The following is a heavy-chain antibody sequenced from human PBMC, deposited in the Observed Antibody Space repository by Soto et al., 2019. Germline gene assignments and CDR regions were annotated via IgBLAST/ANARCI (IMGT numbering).Heavy chain of an antibody. CDR3: ARVLRGQDDY. CDR2: INHSGST. D-gene: IGHD3-10*01. V-gene: IGHV4-34*01. CDR1: GGSFSGYY. J-gene: IGHJ4*02. Sequence: QVQLQQWGAGLLKPSETLSLTCAVYGGSFSGYYWSWIHQPPGKGLEWIGEINHSGSTNYNPSLKSRVTISVDTSKNQFSLKLSSVTAADTAVYYCARVLRGQDDYWGQGTLVTVSS.